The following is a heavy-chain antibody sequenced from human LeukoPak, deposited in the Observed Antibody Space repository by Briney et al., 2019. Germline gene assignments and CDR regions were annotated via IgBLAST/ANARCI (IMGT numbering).Heavy chain of an antibody. CDR2: IYHSGST. CDR3: ARQRSLIGNSYYYGVDV. Sequence: SETLSLTCAVHGGSFNIYYWTWIRQSPGKGLEWIGEIYHSGSTSYNPSLKSRVTIPVDTSKNQFSLRVTSVTAADTAVYYCARQRSLIGNSYYYGVDVWGQGTTVTVSS. V-gene: IGHV4-34*01. D-gene: IGHD2-8*01. CDR1: GGSFNIYY. J-gene: IGHJ6*02.